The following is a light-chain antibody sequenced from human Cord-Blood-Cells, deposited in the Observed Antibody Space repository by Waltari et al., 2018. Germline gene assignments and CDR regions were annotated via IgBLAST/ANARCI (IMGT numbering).Light chain of an antibody. CDR3: NSRDSSGNHVV. V-gene: IGLV3-19*01. CDR1: SIRSYY. CDR2: GKN. J-gene: IGLJ2*01. Sequence: SSELTQDPAVSVALGLSVRIKRQVDSIRSYYASWYQQKPGQAPVLVIYGKNNRPSGIPDRFSGSSSGNTASLTITGAQAEDEADYYCNSRDSSGNHVVFGGGTKLTVL.